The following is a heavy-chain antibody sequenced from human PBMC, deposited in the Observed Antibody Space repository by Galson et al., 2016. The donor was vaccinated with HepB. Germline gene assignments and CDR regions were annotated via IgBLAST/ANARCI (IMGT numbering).Heavy chain of an antibody. Sequence: SLRLSCAASGFSVTSYALHWVRQAPGKGLEWVALISDDGSDGHYADSVKGRLTISRDSSKNTVYLQLNRLTAEDTAVYFCARDQGQQLPSLLYPYGLDVWGQGTTVSVSS. CDR2: ISDDGSDG. CDR3: ARDQGQQLPSLLYPYGLDV. D-gene: IGHD6-13*01. V-gene: IGHV3-30*04. J-gene: IGHJ6*02. CDR1: GFSVTSYA.